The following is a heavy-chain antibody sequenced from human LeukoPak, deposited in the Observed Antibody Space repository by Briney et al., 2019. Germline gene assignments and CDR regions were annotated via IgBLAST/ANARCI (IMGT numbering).Heavy chain of an antibody. CDR3: ARDSGWFRFDY. CDR1: GFTFSSYI. J-gene: IGHJ4*02. CDR2: ISGSGGTT. D-gene: IGHD6-19*01. Sequence: PGGSLRLSCAASGFTFSSYIMTWVRQAQGKGLEWVSAISGSGGTTYYADSVKGRFTISRDNAKNSLFLQTNSLRVDDTAVYYCARDSGWFRFDYWGQGTLVTVSS. V-gene: IGHV3-23*01.